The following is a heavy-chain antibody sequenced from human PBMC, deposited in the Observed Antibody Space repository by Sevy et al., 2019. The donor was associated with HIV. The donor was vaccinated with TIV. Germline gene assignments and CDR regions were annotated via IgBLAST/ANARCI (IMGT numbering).Heavy chain of an antibody. CDR3: ARDSSHGSYPTFDY. Sequence: GGSLRLSCAASGFTFSSYAMHWVRQAPGKGLECVAVISYDGNNKYYADSVKGRFTISRDNSKNTLYLQMNSLRAEDTAVYYCARDSSHGSYPTFDYWGQGTLVTVSS. CDR2: ISYDGNNK. CDR1: GFTFSSYA. V-gene: IGHV3-30-3*01. D-gene: IGHD1-26*01. J-gene: IGHJ4*02.